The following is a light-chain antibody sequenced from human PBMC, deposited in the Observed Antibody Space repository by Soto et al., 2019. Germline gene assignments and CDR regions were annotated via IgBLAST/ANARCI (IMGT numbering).Light chain of an antibody. J-gene: IGKJ1*01. CDR2: DAS. V-gene: IGKV1-5*01. CDR3: QHYGGMWA. CDR1: QSISNR. Sequence: DIQMNQSPSTLSASVGDRITISCRASQSISNRLAWYQQKPGKAPKVLIYDASNLESGVPSRFSGSGSGTEFILSINSLQPDDFATYDCQHYGGMWAFGQGTKVEIK.